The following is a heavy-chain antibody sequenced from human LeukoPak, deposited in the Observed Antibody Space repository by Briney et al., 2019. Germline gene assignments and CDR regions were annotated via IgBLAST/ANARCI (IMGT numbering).Heavy chain of an antibody. Sequence: ASVKVSCKASGYIFTRYTLHWVRQAPGQRLEWTGWSSVANGNTKYSQEFQGRVTITRDTSASTAYMELSSLTSEDMAVYYCARGSSSGSDYGTFDIWGQGTLVTVSS. CDR3: ARGSSSGSDYGTFDI. CDR1: GYIFTRYT. CDR2: SSVANGNT. J-gene: IGHJ3*02. D-gene: IGHD6-13*01. V-gene: IGHV1-3*02.